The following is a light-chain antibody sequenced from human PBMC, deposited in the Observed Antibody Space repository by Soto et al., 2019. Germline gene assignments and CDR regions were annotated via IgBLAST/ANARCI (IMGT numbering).Light chain of an antibody. CDR2: AAS. CDR3: QKYNSAPWT. J-gene: IGKJ1*01. CDR1: QGISNY. Sequence: DIPMTQSPSSLSASVGDRATITCRASQGISNYLAWYQQKPGKVPKLLIYAASTLHSGVPSRFSGSGSGTDFTLTNSSLQPEDVATYYCQKYNSAPWTFGQGTKVEIK. V-gene: IGKV1-27*01.